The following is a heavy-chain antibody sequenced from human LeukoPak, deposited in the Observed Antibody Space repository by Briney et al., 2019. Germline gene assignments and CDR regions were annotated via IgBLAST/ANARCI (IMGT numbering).Heavy chain of an antibody. V-gene: IGHV4-59*01. J-gene: IGHJ5*02. D-gene: IGHD4-17*01. CDR1: GGSISSYY. CDR2: IYYSGST. CDR3: ARAEDYGDLGWVDP. Sequence: PSETLSLTCTVSGGSISSYYWSWIRQPPGKGLEWIGYIYYSGSTNYNPSLKSRVTISVDTSKNQFSLKLSSVTAADTAVYYCARAEDYGDLGWVDPWGQGTLVTVSS.